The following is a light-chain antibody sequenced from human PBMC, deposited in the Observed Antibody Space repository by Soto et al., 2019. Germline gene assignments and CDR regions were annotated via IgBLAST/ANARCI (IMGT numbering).Light chain of an antibody. CDR3: SSYTGSTSVV. J-gene: IGLJ2*01. V-gene: IGLV2-14*01. CDR1: SSDVGGYKY. Sequence: QSALTQPASVSGSPGQSITMSCTGTSSDVGGYKYVSWYQQHPGKAPKLMIYDVSNRPSGVSNRFSGSKSGNTASLTISGLQAEDEADYYCSSYTGSTSVVFGGGTKVTVL. CDR2: DVS.